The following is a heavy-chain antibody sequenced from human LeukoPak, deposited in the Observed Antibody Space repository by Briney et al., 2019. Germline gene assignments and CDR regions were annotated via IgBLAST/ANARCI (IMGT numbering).Heavy chain of an antibody. J-gene: IGHJ6*04. D-gene: IGHD3-10*01. Sequence: SETLSLTCTVSGGSISSGDYHWSWIRQPPGKGLEWIGYIYYSGSTYYNPSLKSRVTISVDTSKNQFSLKLSSVTAADTALYYCARASGSYGSGSYYYSGMDVWGKGTTVTVSS. V-gene: IGHV4-30-4*01. CDR1: GGSISSGDYH. CDR3: ARASGSYGSGSYYYSGMDV. CDR2: IYYSGST.